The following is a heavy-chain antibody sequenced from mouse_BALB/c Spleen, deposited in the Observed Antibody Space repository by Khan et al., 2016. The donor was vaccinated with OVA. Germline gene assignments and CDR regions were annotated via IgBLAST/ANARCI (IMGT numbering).Heavy chain of an antibody. Sequence: QVQLQQSGAELVNPGASVNLSCKASGYTLTSYWMHWVKQRPGQGLEWIGEINPSNGRTNYNEKFKSKATLTVDKSSSTAYMQLSSQTSEDSAVYYCSRLLINFDDWGQGTTLTVSS. D-gene: IGHD2-1*01. CDR3: SRLLINFDD. V-gene: IGHV1S81*02. CDR2: INPSNGRT. CDR1: GYTLTSYW. J-gene: IGHJ2*01.